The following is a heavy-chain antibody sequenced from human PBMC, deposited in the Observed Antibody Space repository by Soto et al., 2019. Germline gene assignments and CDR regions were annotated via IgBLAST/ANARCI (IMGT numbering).Heavy chain of an antibody. Sequence: PSGTPSLTCIVSGDSVTSGSYYWTWLRQPPGKGLEWIGYISYTGRTKYNPSLQSRVTISVDTSKNDFSLNLSSVTAADTAVHFCAREWGLLPYYVMNVWGHGTAVTVSS. CDR3: AREWGLLPYYVMNV. V-gene: IGHV4-61*03. CDR2: ISYTGRT. CDR1: GDSVTSGSYY. J-gene: IGHJ6*02. D-gene: IGHD7-27*01.